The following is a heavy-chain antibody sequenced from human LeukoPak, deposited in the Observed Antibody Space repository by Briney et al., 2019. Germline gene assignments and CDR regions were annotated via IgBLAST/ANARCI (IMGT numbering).Heavy chain of an antibody. D-gene: IGHD6-19*01. CDR3: ARIAVAGRFDP. Sequence: SETLSLTCTVSGGSISSHYWSWIRQPPGKGLEWIGSIYHSGSTNYNPSLKSRVTISVDTSKNQFSLKLSSVTAADTAVYYCARIAVAGRFDPWGQGTLVTVSS. J-gene: IGHJ5*02. V-gene: IGHV4-59*08. CDR1: GGSISSHY. CDR2: IYHSGST.